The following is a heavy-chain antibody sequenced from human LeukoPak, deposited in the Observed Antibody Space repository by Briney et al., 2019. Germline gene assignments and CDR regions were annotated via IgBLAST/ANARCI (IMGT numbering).Heavy chain of an antibody. CDR3: ARDRGYCSSTSCSNTRYYYYYMDV. J-gene: IGHJ6*03. V-gene: IGHV4-59*01. CDR1: GGSISSYF. D-gene: IGHD2-2*01. Sequence: PSETLSLTCTVSGGSISSYFWHWIRQPPGKGLEWMGYIYDSGTTAYNPSLKRRVTMSVDTSKNQFSLNLSSVTAADTAVYYCARDRGYCSSTSCSNTRYYYYYMDVWGKGTTVTVSS. CDR2: IYDSGTT.